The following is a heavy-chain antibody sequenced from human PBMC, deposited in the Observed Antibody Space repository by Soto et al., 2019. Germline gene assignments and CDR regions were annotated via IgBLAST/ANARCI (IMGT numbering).Heavy chain of an antibody. CDR3: ARGLILWFGELSRRGGYYYYMDV. CDR2: INDSGDI. J-gene: IGHJ6*03. Sequence: QVQLQQWGAGLLKPSETLSLTCAVYGGSFSGHQWSWIRQTPGKGLEWIGGINDSGDINYNPSLKSRVTILVDSPKNQFSLRLSSVTAADTAVYYCARGLILWFGELSRRGGYYYYMDVWGKGTTVTVSS. D-gene: IGHD3-10*01. CDR1: GGSFSGHQ. V-gene: IGHV4-34*01.